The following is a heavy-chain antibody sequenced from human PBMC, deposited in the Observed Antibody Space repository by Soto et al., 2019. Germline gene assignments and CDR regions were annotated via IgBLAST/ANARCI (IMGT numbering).Heavy chain of an antibody. Sequence: TLSLTCAVSGGSISSGGYAWAWIRQPPGKGLEWVGYIYQSGSTYYNPSLKSRVTIAADRSKNQFSLNLASVTAADTAVYYCARSYSGGDAYFDYWGQGTVVTVSS. CDR1: GGSISSGGYA. CDR2: IYQSGST. CDR3: ARSYSGGDAYFDY. J-gene: IGHJ4*02. D-gene: IGHD2-21*02. V-gene: IGHV4-30-2*01.